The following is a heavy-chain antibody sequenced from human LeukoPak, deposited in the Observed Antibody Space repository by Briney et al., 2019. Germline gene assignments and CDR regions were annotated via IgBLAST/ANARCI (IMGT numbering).Heavy chain of an antibody. V-gene: IGHV1-8*03. CDR3: ARGAGSCSSTSCSLGY. CDR1: GYTFTNYD. CDR2: MNPNSGNT. D-gene: IGHD2-2*01. Sequence: GASVKVSCKASGYTFTNYDINWVRQATGQGLEWMGWMNPNSGNTGYAQKFQGRVTITRNTSISTAYMELSRLRSEDTAVYYCARGAGSCSSTSCSLGYWGQGTLVTVSS. J-gene: IGHJ4*02.